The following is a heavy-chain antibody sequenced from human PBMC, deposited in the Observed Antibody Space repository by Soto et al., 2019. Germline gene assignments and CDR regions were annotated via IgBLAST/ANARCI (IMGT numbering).Heavy chain of an antibody. CDR2: IIPIFGTA. V-gene: IGHV1-69*13. D-gene: IGHD6-6*01. CDR3: AIEYSSSPPYNPTGY. CDR1: GETKSVDS. Sequence: SVTVACQSSGETKSVDSGGWGRLDNRQGLEWMGGIIPIFGTANYAQKFQGRVTITADESTSTAYMELSSLRSEDTAVYYCAIEYSSSPPYNPTGYRGHGTLVLVSS. J-gene: IGHJ1*01.